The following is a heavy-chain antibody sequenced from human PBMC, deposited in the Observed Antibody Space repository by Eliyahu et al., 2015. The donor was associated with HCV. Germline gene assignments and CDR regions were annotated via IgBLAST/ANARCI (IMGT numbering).Heavy chain of an antibody. D-gene: IGHD2-21*02. CDR1: GFTFSSYA. CDR3: ARDRRVTDRFCFDY. V-gene: IGHV3-23*01. Sequence: EVQLLESGGGLVQPGGSLRLSCAXSGFTFSSYAMTWVRQAPGKGAGWVSSISDSGSITFYADSVKGRLTISRDNSQNTLYLQMNSLRAEDTAIYYCARDRRVTDRFCFDYWGRGALVTVSS. CDR2: ISDSGSIT. J-gene: IGHJ4*02.